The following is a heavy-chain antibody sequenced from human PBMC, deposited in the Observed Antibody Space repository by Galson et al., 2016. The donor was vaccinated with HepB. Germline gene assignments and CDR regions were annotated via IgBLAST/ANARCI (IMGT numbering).Heavy chain of an antibody. CDR2: IKEDGTEK. J-gene: IGHJ4*02. CDR1: GFTFSSYW. CDR3: AREGLADGSYFDY. Sequence: SLRLSCAASGFTFSSYWMIWVRQAPGKGLEWVANIKEDGTEKCYADSVKGRFTISRDNARNSLYLQMNSLRVEDTGIYYCAREGLADGSYFDYWGRGTLVTVS. V-gene: IGHV3-7*01. D-gene: IGHD5-24*01.